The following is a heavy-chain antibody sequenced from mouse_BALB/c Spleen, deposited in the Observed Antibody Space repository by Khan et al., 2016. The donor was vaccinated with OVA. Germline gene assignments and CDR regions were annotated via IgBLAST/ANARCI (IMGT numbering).Heavy chain of an antibody. CDR2: ISSGGSN. CDR3: AREAYRYDEYYFDY. CDR1: GFTFSSYA. Sequence: EVELVESGGGSVKPGGSLKLSCAVSGFTFSSYAMSWVRQTPEKRLEWVASISSGGSNYYPDSVKGRLTISRDNARNILYLQMSSLRSEDMAIYYCAREAYRYDEYYFDYWGQGTILTVSS. D-gene: IGHD2-14*01. J-gene: IGHJ2*01. V-gene: IGHV5-6-5*01.